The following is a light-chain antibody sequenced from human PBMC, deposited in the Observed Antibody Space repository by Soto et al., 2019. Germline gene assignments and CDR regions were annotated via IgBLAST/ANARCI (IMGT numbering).Light chain of an antibody. CDR1: QSISNH. CDR3: QQSYSSPPT. CDR2: AAS. Sequence: DIQMTQSPSSLSASVEDRVIITCRASQSISNHLNWYQQKPGKAPKLLIFAASSLQSGVPSRFSGSRSGPDFTLTTSSLQPEDFATYSCQQSYSSPPTFGQGTKVEIK. V-gene: IGKV1-39*01. J-gene: IGKJ1*01.